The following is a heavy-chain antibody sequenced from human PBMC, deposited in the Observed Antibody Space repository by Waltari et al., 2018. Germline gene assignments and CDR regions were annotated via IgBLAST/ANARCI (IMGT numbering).Heavy chain of an antibody. CDR1: GFTLNNYG. CDR2: IRFAGSSN. Sequence: QAQLAGFGGGVVQPGGSLRLSWAASGFTLNNYGMHWFRQAPGTGLGWLAFIRFAGSSNEYADSLRARFAGSRDNFMNTLYLQMNSLSSEDTAVYYCAKDRSSGWSADYYMDVWGNGTTVTVSS. V-gene: IGHV3-30*02. D-gene: IGHD6-19*01. J-gene: IGHJ6*03. CDR3: AKDRSSGWSADYYMDV.